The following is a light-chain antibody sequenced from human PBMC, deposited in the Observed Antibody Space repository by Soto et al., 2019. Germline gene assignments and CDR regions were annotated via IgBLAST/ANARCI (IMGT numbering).Light chain of an antibody. CDR2: DTS. CDR1: QSVSDY. J-gene: IGKJ4*01. Sequence: DIVLTQSPATLSLSPGERATLSCKTSQSVSDYLAWFQRKPGQAPRLLIYDTSNRAPGAPARFSGSGYGTDFTLTISSLEPEDSAVYYCQQRRDWPRLTFGGGTKVEI. CDR3: QQRRDWPRLT. V-gene: IGKV3-11*01.